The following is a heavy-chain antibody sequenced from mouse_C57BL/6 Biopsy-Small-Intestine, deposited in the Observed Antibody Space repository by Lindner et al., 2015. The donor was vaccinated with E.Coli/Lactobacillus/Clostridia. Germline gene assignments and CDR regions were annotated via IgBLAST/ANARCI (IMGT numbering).Heavy chain of an antibody. Sequence: VQLQESGAELVKPGASVKLSCKASGYTFTTYWMHWMKQRPGQGLEWIGYINPYNDGTKYNERFKGKATLTSDRSSSTAYLELSSLTSEDSAVYFCSRRGLPRFDYWGQGTTLTVSS. CDR3: SRRGLPRFDY. CDR2: INPYNDGT. CDR1: GYTFTTYW. J-gene: IGHJ2*01. V-gene: IGHV1-14*01. D-gene: IGHD2-2*01.